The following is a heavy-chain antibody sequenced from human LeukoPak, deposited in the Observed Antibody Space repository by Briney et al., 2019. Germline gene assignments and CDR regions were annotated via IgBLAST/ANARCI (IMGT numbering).Heavy chain of an antibody. J-gene: IGHJ4*02. CDR1: GYSFTSNY. CDR3: ARDQEGFDY. V-gene: IGHV1-46*01. Sequence: ASVKVSCKASGYSFTSNYIHWVRQAPGQGLEWMGMIYPRDGSTSYAQRFQDRVTVTRDTSTSTVHMELSGLRSEDTAAYYCARDQEGFDYWGQGTQVTVSS. CDR2: IYPRDGST.